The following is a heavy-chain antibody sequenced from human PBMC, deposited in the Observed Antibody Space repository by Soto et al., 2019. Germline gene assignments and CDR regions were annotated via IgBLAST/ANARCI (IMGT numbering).Heavy chain of an antibody. CDR1: GFMFQHYA. CDR2: MSGNGENT. Sequence: EVQLLESGGDLVQPGGSLRLTCSTSGFMFQHYAMSWVRQAPGKGLEWVSTMSGNGENTHYADSVRGRFTISRDNSKTXXXXXXXXXXXXXXXXXXXXXXGGTPTTNFDFWGLGTLVTVAS. V-gene: IGHV3-23*01. D-gene: IGHD1-1*01. CDR3: XXXGGTPTTNFDF. J-gene: IGHJ4*02.